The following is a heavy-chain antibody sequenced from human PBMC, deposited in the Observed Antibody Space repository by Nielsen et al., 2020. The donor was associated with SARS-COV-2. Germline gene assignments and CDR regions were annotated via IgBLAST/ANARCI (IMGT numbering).Heavy chain of an antibody. CDR3: ARGGNYYFFDS. V-gene: IGHV3-11*03. J-gene: IGHJ4*02. CDR2: ISPGSSVT. CDR1: GFTFGDYD. Sequence: GGSLRLSCEASGFTFGDYDMSWIRQSPGKGLEWLSHISPGSSVTNYADSVKGRFTVSRDNVEKSLFLRMDSLRADDTAVYYCARGGNYYFFDSWGQGTLVTVSS. D-gene: IGHD4-23*01.